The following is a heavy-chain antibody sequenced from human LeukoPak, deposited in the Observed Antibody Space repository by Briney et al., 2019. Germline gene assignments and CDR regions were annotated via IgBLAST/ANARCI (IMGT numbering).Heavy chain of an antibody. CDR1: GFTFSSYA. D-gene: IGHD5-24*01. Sequence: GGSLRLSCAATGFTFSSYAMSWVRQAPGKGLEWVSGISGSGGSGSTYYADSVKGRFTISRDNSKNTLFLQMNSLRAEDTAVYYCASGRDGPNYWGQGTLVTVSS. J-gene: IGHJ4*02. V-gene: IGHV3-23*01. CDR2: ISGSGGSGST. CDR3: ASGRDGPNY.